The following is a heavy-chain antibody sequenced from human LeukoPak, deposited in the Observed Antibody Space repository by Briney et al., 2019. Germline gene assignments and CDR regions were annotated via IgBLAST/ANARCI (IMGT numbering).Heavy chain of an antibody. V-gene: IGHV4-59*01. CDR2: IYYSGST. J-gene: IGHJ4*02. CDR1: GGSISSYY. CDR3: ARAIRFGELCYFDY. Sequence: SETLSLTRTVSGGSISSYYWSWIRQPPGKGLEWIGYIYYSGSTNYNPSLKSRVTISVDTSKNQFSLKLSSVTAADTAVYYCARAIRFGELCYFDYWGQGTLVTVSS. D-gene: IGHD3-10*01.